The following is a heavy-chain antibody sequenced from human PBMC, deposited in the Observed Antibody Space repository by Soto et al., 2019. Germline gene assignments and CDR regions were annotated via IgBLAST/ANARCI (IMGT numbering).Heavy chain of an antibody. Sequence: LGESLKISCKGSGYNFTTFWIGWVRQMPGKGLEWMGIIYPGDSETKYSPDLEGQVTISADRSTNTAYLQWRSLRASDTAMYYCARLGFPGAIYFDSWGLGTLVTVSS. CDR3: ARLGFPGAIYFDS. CDR1: GYNFTTFW. V-gene: IGHV5-51*01. J-gene: IGHJ4*02. CDR2: IYPGDSET.